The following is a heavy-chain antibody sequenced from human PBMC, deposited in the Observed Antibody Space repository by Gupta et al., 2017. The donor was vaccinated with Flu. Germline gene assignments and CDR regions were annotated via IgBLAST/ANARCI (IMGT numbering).Heavy chain of an antibody. V-gene: IGHV1-24*01. CDR1: GYTPGELS. CDR2: FDPEDGDA. D-gene: IGHD3-3*01. Sequence: QVQLEQSGAEVKRPGASVKVSCKVSGYTPGELSIHWVRQAPGKGLQWMGFFDPEDGDATYAQNFQDRVTITEATFSDTVYMELSSLTSEDTAVYYCATAERITVFGVVTPYDYWGQGTLVTVSS. J-gene: IGHJ4*02. CDR3: ATAERITVFGVVTPYDY.